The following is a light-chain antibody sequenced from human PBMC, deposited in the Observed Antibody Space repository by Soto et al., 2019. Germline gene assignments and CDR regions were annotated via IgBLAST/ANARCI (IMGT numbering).Light chain of an antibody. CDR3: QKYNSVPLT. CDR2: GAS. J-gene: IGKJ4*01. V-gene: IGKV1-27*01. CDR1: QGISNY. Sequence: DIQMTQSPSSLSASVGDRVTITCQASQGISNYLAWYQQMPGKVPTVLIYGASTLQFGVASRFSGSGSGTDCALTISSRQPEDGANYYWQKYNSVPLTFGGGTKVVIK.